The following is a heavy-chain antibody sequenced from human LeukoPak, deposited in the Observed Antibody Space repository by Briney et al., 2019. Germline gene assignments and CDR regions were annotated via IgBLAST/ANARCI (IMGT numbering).Heavy chain of an antibody. D-gene: IGHD3-10*01. Sequence: ASVKVSCKASGGTFSSYAISWVRQAPGQGLEWMGGIIPIFGTANYAQKFQGRVTITADESTSTAYMELSSLRSEDTAVYYCARDEADGSVNYYYYYGMDVWGQGTTVTVSS. CDR3: ARDEADGSVNYYYYYGMDV. V-gene: IGHV1-69*01. CDR2: IIPIFGTA. J-gene: IGHJ6*02. CDR1: GGTFSSYA.